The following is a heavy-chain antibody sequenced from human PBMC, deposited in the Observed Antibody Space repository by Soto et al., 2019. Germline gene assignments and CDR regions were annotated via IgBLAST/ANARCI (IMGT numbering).Heavy chain of an antibody. CDR1: CYTFSSYG. V-gene: IGHV1-18*01. J-gene: IGHJ4*02. CDR2: ISAYNGNT. D-gene: IGHD6-6*01. CDR3: ARSPLIAARHLAYYFDY. Sequence: GASVKVSCKASCYTFSSYGIYWVRPAPGQRLEWMGWISAYNGNTNYAQKLQGRVTMTTDTSTSTAYMELRSLRSDDTAVYYCARSPLIAARHLAYYFDYWGQGTLVTVSS.